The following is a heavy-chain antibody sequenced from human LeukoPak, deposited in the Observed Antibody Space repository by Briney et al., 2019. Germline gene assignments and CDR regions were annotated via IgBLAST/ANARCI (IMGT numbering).Heavy chain of an antibody. Sequence: SETLSLTCTVSGGSISSYYWSWIRQPPGKGLGGIGDIYYSGSTNYNPSLKSRVTISVDTSKNQFSLKLTSVTAADTAVYYCARAYSSSWYYFDYWGQGTLVTVSS. V-gene: IGHV4-59*01. CDR2: IYYSGST. J-gene: IGHJ4*02. D-gene: IGHD6-13*01. CDR3: ARAYSSSWYYFDY. CDR1: GGSISSYY.